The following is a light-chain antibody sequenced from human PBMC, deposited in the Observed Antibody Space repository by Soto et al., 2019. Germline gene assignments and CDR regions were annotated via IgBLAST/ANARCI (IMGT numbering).Light chain of an antibody. Sequence: QSALAQPASVSGSPGQPITISCTGTSSDVGAYKFVSWYQHHPGRAPKLIIFEVTNRPSGVSSRFSGSKSGNTASLTISRLLPEDEADYYCSSYTNNTTLAFGGGTKVTVL. V-gene: IGLV2-14*01. CDR1: SSDVGAYKF. CDR2: EVT. J-gene: IGLJ2*01. CDR3: SSYTNNTTLA.